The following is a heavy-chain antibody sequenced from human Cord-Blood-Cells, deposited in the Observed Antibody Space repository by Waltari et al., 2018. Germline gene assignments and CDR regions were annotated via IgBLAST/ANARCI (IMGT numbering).Heavy chain of an antibody. J-gene: IGHJ4*02. D-gene: IGHD3-3*01. CDR1: GGSISSSSYY. Sequence: QLQLQESGPGLVKPSETLSLTCTVSGGSISSSSYYWGWIRQPPGKGLEWIGSIYYSGSTYYNPSLKSRVTISVDTSKNQFSLKLSSVNAADTAVYYCARLTYYDFWSGYYFDYWGQGTLVTVSS. V-gene: IGHV4-39*01. CDR3: ARLTYYDFWSGYYFDY. CDR2: IYYSGST.